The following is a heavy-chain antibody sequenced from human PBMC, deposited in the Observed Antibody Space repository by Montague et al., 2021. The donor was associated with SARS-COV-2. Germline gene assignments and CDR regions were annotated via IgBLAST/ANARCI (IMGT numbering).Heavy chain of an antibody. D-gene: IGHD2-15*01. V-gene: IGHV4-39*07. CDR3: ARGDGVVVAAPYI. Sequence: SETLSLTCTVSGGSIGTTTYYWGWIRQPPGKGLEWIGSIYYSGSTYYNSSLKSRVTMSLDTSKNQFSLKLSSVTAADTAVYYCARGDGVVVAAPYIWGQGTMVTVSS. CDR1: GGSIGTTTYY. J-gene: IGHJ3*02. CDR2: IYYSGST.